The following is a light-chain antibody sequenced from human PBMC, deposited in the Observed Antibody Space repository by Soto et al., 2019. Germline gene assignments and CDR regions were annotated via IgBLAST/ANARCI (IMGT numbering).Light chain of an antibody. Sequence: DIVMTQSPLSLPVTPGEPASISCRSSQSLLHSNGYTYLDWYLQKPGQSPQLLIYLGSNRASGVPDRFSGSGSGTDFTLKISRVEAEDVGVYYCMQALQTPFTFGPGTKVDIK. CDR3: MQALQTPFT. J-gene: IGKJ3*01. CDR2: LGS. V-gene: IGKV2-28*01. CDR1: QSLLHSNGYTY.